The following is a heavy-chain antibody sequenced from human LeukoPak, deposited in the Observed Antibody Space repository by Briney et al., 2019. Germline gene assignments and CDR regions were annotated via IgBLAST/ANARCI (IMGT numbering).Heavy chain of an antibody. Sequence: PSETLSLTCTVSGGSISSHYWSWIRQPPGKGLEWIGYIYYSGSTNYNPSLKSRVTISVDTSRNQFSLKLSSVTAADTAVYYCAREDGSGSFFYWGQGTLVTVSS. J-gene: IGHJ4*02. V-gene: IGHV4-59*11. CDR1: GGSISSHY. CDR3: AREDGSGSFFY. D-gene: IGHD3-10*01. CDR2: IYYSGST.